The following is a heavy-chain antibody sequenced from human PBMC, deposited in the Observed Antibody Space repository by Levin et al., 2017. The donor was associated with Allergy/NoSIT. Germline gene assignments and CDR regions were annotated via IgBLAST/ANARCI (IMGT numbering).Heavy chain of an antibody. CDR1: GFTFSDYY. CDR3: ARVTVVPAAMRDFYYYYGMDV. CDR2: ISSSGSTI. D-gene: IGHD2-2*01. J-gene: IGHJ6*02. V-gene: IGHV3-11*01. Sequence: GESLKISCAASGFTFSDYYMSWIRQAPGKGLEWISYISSSGSTIYYADSVKGRFTISRDNAKNSLYLQMNSLRAEDTAVYYCARVTVVPAAMRDFYYYYGMDVWGQGTTLTVSS.